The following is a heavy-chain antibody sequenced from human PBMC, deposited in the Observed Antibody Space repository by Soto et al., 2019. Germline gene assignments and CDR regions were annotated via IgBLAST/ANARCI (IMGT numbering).Heavy chain of an antibody. CDR1: GITFSDYS. V-gene: IGHV3-11*01. CDR2: ISSSGSNI. J-gene: IGHJ4*02. Sequence: PGGSLRLSCAASGITFSDYSMTWIRQAPGKGLEWVSYISSSGSNIYYADSVKGRFTISRDNAKNSLYLQMNSLRAEDTAVYYCASVKKYYYGSDSVGWGQGTLVTVSS. CDR3: ASVKKYYYGSDSVG. D-gene: IGHD3-10*01.